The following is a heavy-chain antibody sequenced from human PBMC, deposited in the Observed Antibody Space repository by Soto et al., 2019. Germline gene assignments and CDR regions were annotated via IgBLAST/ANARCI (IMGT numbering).Heavy chain of an antibody. CDR3: AKGTLVKPPGTRAFDV. D-gene: IGHD6-13*01. CDR1: GSTLSNYA. V-gene: IGHV3-23*01. CDR2: LGVRST. Sequence: WSRRLSCAASGSTLSNYAMSWVCQAPGMGLEWVSTLGVRSTYYADSVKGRFTIYRDNSNNALYLQMNSLRVGDTSVYYCAKGTLVKPPGTRAFDVWGQGTMDTVSS. J-gene: IGHJ3*01.